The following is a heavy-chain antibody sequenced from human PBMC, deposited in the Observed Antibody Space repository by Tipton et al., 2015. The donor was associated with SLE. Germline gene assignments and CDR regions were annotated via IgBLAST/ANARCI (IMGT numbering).Heavy chain of an antibody. CDR1: GGYISSYY. CDR2: IYYSGST. D-gene: IGHD3-3*01. V-gene: IGHV4-59*12. J-gene: IGHJ5*02. CDR3: AREWGWDYDFWSGYFGWFDP. Sequence: TLSLTCTVSGGYISSYYWSWIRQPPGKGLERIGYIYYSGSTNYNPSLKSRVTISVDTSKNQFSLKLSSVTAADTAVYYCAREWGWDYDFWSGYFGWFDPWGQGTLVTVSS.